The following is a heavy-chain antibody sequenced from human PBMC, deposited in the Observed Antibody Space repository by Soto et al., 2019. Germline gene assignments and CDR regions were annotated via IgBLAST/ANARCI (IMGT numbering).Heavy chain of an antibody. CDR3: ARDDLNFWSGLYYYYGMDV. Sequence: GESLKISCAASGFTFRSYAMHWVRQAPGKGLEWVAVISYDGSNNYYADSVKGRFTISRDNSKNTLYLQMNSLRAEDTAVYYCARDDLNFWSGLYYYYGMDVWGQGTTVTVSS. CDR1: GFTFRSYA. D-gene: IGHD3-3*01. J-gene: IGHJ6*02. CDR2: ISYDGSNN. V-gene: IGHV3-30-3*01.